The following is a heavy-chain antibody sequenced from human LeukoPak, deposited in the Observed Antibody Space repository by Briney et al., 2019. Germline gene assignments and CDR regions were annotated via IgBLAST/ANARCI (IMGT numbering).Heavy chain of an antibody. CDR1: GFTFSDYY. Sequence: PGGSLRLSCAASGFTFSDYYMSWIRQAPGKGLEWVSYISSSGSTIYYADSVKGRFTISRDNAKNSLYLQMNSLRAEDTAVYYCAKLKSNVVVPAAIGAFDIWGQGTMVTVSS. V-gene: IGHV3-11*01. J-gene: IGHJ3*02. CDR3: AKLKSNVVVPAAIGAFDI. D-gene: IGHD2-2*01. CDR2: ISSSGSTI.